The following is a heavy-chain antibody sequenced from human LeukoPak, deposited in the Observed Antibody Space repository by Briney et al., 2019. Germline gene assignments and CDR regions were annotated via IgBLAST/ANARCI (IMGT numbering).Heavy chain of an antibody. V-gene: IGHV1-18*01. CDR1: GYTFTSYG. J-gene: IGHJ4*02. CDR2: ISAYNGNT. Sequence: GASVKVSCKASGYTFTSYGISWVRQAPGQGLEWMGWISAYNGNTNYAQKLQGRVTMTTDTSTSTAYMELRSLRSDDTAVYYCARVWVKGTVTTFPFDYWGQGTLVTVSS. CDR3: ARVWVKGTVTTFPFDY. D-gene: IGHD4-17*01.